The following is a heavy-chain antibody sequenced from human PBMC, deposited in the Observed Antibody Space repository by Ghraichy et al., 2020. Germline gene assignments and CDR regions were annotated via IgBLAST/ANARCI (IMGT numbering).Heavy chain of an antibody. CDR1: GGSISSGSYY. J-gene: IGHJ2*01. V-gene: IGHV4-61*02. D-gene: IGHD3-9*01. CDR2: IYTSGST. Sequence: SQTLSLTCTVSGGSISSGSYYWSWIRQPAGKGLEWIGRIYTSGSTNYNPSLKSRVTISVDTSKNQFSLKLSSVTAADTAVYYCARENDILTGPYWYFDLWGRGTLVTVSS. CDR3: ARENDILTGPYWYFDL.